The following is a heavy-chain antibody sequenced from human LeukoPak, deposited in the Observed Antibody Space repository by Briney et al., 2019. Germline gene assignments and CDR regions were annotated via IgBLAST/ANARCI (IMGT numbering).Heavy chain of an antibody. CDR1: GGTFSSYT. J-gene: IGHJ6*02. V-gene: IGHV1-69*02. CDR2: IFPILGIA. CDR3: ARGHQPPYYGMDV. Sequence: GSLVKVSCKASGGTFSSYTISWVRQAPGQGLEWMGRIFPILGIANYAQKFQGRVTITADKSTSTAYMELSSLRSEDTAVFYCARGHQPPYYGMDVWGQGTTVTVSS.